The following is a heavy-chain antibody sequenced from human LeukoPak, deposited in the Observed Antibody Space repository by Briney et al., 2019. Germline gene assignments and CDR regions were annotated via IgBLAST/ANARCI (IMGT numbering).Heavy chain of an antibody. V-gene: IGHV3-21*01. J-gene: IGHJ4*02. D-gene: IGHD3-22*01. Sequence: GGSLRLSCAASGFTFSSYSMNWVRQAPGKGLEWVSSISSSSSYIYYADSVKGRFTISRDNAKNSLYLQMNSLRAEDTAVYYCARDFHYYDSSGLPGYWGQGTLVTVSS. CDR2: ISSSSSYI. CDR1: GFTFSSYS. CDR3: ARDFHYYDSSGLPGY.